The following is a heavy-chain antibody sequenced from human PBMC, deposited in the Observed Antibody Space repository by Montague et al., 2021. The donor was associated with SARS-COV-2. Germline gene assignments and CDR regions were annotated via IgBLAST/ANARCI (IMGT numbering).Heavy chain of an antibody. CDR1: GFSLSTSGIC. D-gene: IGHD5-18*01. V-gene: IGHV2-70*11. Sequence: PALVTPTQTLTLICTFSGFSLSTSGICVSWIRQPPGKALEWLARXDWXSYKYYSTSLKTRLTISKDTSKNQVVLTMTNMDPVDTATYYCARTRVDTAVAFDIGGQGTMVTVSS. J-gene: IGHJ3*02. CDR2: XDWXSYK. CDR3: ARTRVDTAVAFDI.